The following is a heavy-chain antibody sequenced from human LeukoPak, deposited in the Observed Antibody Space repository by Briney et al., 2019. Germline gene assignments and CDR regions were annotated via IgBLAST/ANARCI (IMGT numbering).Heavy chain of an antibody. CDR3: ARHEYSGSYYGLSWFDP. J-gene: IGHJ5*02. CDR2: IYYSGST. CDR1: GGSISSSGYY. Sequence: KPSETLSLTCTVSGGSISSSGYYWGWIRQPPGKGLEWIASIYYSGSTYYNPSLKSRVTMSVDTSKNQLSPKLSSLTAADTAVYYCARHEYSGSYYGLSWFDPWGQGTLVTVSS. D-gene: IGHD1-26*01. V-gene: IGHV4-39*01.